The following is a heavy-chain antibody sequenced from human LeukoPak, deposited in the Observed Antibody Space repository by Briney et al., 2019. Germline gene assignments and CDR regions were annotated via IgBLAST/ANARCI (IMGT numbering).Heavy chain of an antibody. CDR2: IYYSGST. CDR1: GGSISSYY. CDR3: ARLALGIPPKQDFDY. Sequence: SETLSLTCTVSGGSISSYYWSWIRQPPGKGLEWIGYIYYSGSTNYNPSLKSRVTISVDTSKNQFSLKLSSVTAADTAMYYCARLALGIPPKQDFDYWGQGTLVTVSS. D-gene: IGHD7-27*01. J-gene: IGHJ4*02. V-gene: IGHV4-59*01.